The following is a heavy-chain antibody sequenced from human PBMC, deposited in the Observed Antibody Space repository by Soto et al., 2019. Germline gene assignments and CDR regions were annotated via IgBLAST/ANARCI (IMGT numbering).Heavy chain of an antibody. V-gene: IGHV1-69*12. J-gene: IGHJ4*02. CDR1: GRTFSSYA. CDR3: ARSGHILGVDY. CDR2: IIPIFGTA. D-gene: IGHD3-10*01. Sequence: QVQLVQSGAEVKKPGSSVKVSCKASGRTFSSYAISWVRQAPGQGLEWMGGIIPIFGTANYAQKFQGRVTITADESTSTAYMELSSLGSDDTAVYYCARSGHILGVDYWGQGTLVTVSS.